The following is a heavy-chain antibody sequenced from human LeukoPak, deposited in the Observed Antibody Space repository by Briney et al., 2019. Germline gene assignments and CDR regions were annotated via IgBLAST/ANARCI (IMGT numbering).Heavy chain of an antibody. J-gene: IGHJ4*02. Sequence: ASVKVSCKASGYTFTSYGISWVRQAPGQGLEWMGWISAYNGNTNYAQKLQGRVTMTTDTSTSTAYTELRSLRSDDTAVYYCARDRDLYDFWSGYYNLNHYFDYWGQGTLVTVSS. CDR2: ISAYNGNT. CDR1: GYTFTSYG. V-gene: IGHV1-18*01. CDR3: ARDRDLYDFWSGYYNLNHYFDY. D-gene: IGHD3-3*01.